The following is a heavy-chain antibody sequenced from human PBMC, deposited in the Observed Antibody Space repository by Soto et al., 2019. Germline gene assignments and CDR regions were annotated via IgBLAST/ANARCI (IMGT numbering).Heavy chain of an antibody. V-gene: IGHV4-39*01. D-gene: IGHD3-10*01. CDR2: IYYSGST. CDR1: GGSISSSSYY. J-gene: IGHJ5*02. Sequence: QLQLQESGPGLVKPSETLSLTCTVSGGSISSSSYYWGWIRQPPGKGLEWIGSIYYSGSTYYNPSLKSRVTISVDTSKNQFSLKLSSVTAADTAVYYCARPVSDGSGGYWFDPWGQGTLVTVSS. CDR3: ARPVSDGSGGYWFDP.